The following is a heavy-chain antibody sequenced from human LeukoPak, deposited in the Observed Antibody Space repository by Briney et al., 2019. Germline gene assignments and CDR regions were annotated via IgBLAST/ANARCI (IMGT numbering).Heavy chain of an antibody. CDR3: ARAMAAALDAFDI. J-gene: IGHJ3*02. V-gene: IGHV1-46*01. Sequence: ASVKVSCKASGYTFTNYGIIWVRQAPGQGLEWMGIINPSGGSTSYAQKFQGRVTMTRDTSTSTVYMELSSLRSEDTAVYYCARAMAAALDAFDIWGQGTMVTVSS. D-gene: IGHD6-13*01. CDR1: GYTFTNYG. CDR2: INPSGGST.